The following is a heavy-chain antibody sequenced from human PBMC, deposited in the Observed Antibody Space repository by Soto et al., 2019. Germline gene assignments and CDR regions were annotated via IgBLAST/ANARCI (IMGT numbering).Heavy chain of an antibody. V-gene: IGHV4-30-2*01. CDR1: GGSISSGGYS. CDR2: IYHSWST. J-gene: IGHJ5*02. CDR3: ARAASRRGYYTGPNWFDP. D-gene: IGHD3-3*01. Sequence: SETLSLTCAVSGGSISSGGYSWSWIRQPPGKGLEWIGYIYHSWSTYYNPSLKSRVTISVDRSKNQFSLKLSSVTAADTAVYYCARAASRRGYYTGPNWFDPWGQGTKVTVSS.